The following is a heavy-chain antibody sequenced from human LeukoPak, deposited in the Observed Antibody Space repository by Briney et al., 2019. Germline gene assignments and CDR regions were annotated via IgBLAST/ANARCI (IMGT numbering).Heavy chain of an antibody. Sequence: ASVKVSCKASGYTFTSYDIHWVRQATGQGLEWMGWMNPNSGNTGYAQKFQGRVTMTRDMSTSTDYMELSSLRSEDTAVYYCARDNSVGDTAWWFDPWGQGTLVTVSS. V-gene: IGHV1-8*02. D-gene: IGHD1-26*01. CDR3: ARDNSVGDTAWWFDP. CDR2: MNPNSGNT. J-gene: IGHJ5*02. CDR1: GYTFTSYD.